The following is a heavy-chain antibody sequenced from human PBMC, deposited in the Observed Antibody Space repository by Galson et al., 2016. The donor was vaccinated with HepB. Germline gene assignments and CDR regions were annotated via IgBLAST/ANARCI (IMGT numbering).Heavy chain of an antibody. D-gene: IGHD2-15*01. CDR2: VSYSGNT. J-gene: IGHJ2*01. CDR1: GDSISTNF. V-gene: IGHV4-59*01. Sequence: SETLSLTCTVSGDSISTNFWNWLRQAPGKELEWTGYVSYSGNTNYNPSLKSRVTISVDTSKRQFSLKLTSVTAADTAVYYCARDTADPSRCSGGSCYSGWFFDLWGRGTLVTVSS. CDR3: ARDTADPSRCSGGSCYSGWFFDL.